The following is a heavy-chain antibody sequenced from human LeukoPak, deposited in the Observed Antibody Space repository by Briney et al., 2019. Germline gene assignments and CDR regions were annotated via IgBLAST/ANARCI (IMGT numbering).Heavy chain of an antibody. V-gene: IGHV4-39*01. CDR3: ARRYDSSTYWPFDY. J-gene: IGHJ4*02. CDR2: IYYSGST. CDR1: GGSISSSSSYY. D-gene: IGHD3-22*01. Sequence: SETLSLTCTVSGGSISSSSSYYWGWVRQPPGRGLEWIGSIYYSGSTYYHPSLKSRVSISVDTSKNQFSLKLSSVTAADTAVYYCARRYDSSTYWPFDYWGQGTLVTVSS.